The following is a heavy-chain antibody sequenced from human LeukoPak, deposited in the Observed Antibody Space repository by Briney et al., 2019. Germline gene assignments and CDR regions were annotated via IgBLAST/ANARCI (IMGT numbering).Heavy chain of an antibody. V-gene: IGHV1-46*01. D-gene: IGHD6-19*01. CDR3: ARVGGWYRYFFGY. J-gene: IGHJ4*02. CDR1: GYTFTNYH. Sequence: ASVKVSCKASGYTFTNYHMHWVRQAPGQGLEWMGMITPSDGSTNYAQKFQGRVTMTRDMSTSTVYMELSSLRSEDTAVYYCARVGGWYRYFFGYWGQGTLVTVSS. CDR2: ITPSDGST.